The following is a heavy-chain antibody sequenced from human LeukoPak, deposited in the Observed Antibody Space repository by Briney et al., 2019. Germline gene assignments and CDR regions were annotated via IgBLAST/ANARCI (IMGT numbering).Heavy chain of an antibody. D-gene: IGHD6-13*01. CDR1: GGSISSYY. CDR3: ARHEAAAGTNLDY. V-gene: IGHV4-59*08. Sequence: PSETLSLTCTVSGGSISSYYWSWIRQPPGEGLEWIGYIYYSGSTNYNPSLKSRVTISVDTSKNQFSLKLSSVTAADTAVYYCARHEAAAGTNLDYWGQGTLVTVSS. CDR2: IYYSGST. J-gene: IGHJ4*02.